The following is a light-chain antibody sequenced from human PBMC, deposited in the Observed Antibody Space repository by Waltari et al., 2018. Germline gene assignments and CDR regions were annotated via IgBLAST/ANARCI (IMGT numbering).Light chain of an antibody. J-gene: IGKJ3*01. CDR3: QQYYSTPPA. CDR2: WAA. V-gene: IGKV4-1*01. CDR1: QSVLYSSNNKNY. Sequence: DIVMTQSPDSLAVSLGERATINCKSSQSVLYSSNNKNYLAWYQQKPGQPPKLLIYWAATRECGVPDGFGGSWSGTEFTLTISSLQAEDVAVYYCQQYYSTPPAFGPGTKVDIK.